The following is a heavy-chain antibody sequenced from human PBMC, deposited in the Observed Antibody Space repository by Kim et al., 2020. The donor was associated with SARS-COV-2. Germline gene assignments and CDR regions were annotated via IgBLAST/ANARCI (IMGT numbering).Heavy chain of an antibody. J-gene: IGHJ6*02. V-gene: IGHV1-69*06. D-gene: IGHD2-2*01. CDR2: IIPIFGTA. Sequence: SVKVSCKASGGTFSSYAISWVRQAPGQGLEWMGGIIPIFGTANYAQKFQGRVTITADKSTSTAYMELSSLRSEDTAVYYCARGGIVVVPAAMGYYYYGMDVWGQGTTVTVSS. CDR3: ARGGIVVVPAAMGYYYYGMDV. CDR1: GGTFSSYA.